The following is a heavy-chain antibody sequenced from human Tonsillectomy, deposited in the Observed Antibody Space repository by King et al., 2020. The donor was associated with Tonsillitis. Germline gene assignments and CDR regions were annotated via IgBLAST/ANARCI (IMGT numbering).Heavy chain of an antibody. D-gene: IGHD6-25*01. Sequence: VQLVESGGGLVQPGGSLRLSCAASGFTFSSYSMNWVRQAPGKGLEWVSYISSSRRTIYYADSVKGRFTISRDKSKNSLYLQMNSLRAEDTAVYYCAGDKYCSGWGQGTMVTVSS. CDR1: GFTFSSYS. CDR2: ISSSRRTI. J-gene: IGHJ3*01. V-gene: IGHV3-48*01. CDR3: AGDKYCSG.